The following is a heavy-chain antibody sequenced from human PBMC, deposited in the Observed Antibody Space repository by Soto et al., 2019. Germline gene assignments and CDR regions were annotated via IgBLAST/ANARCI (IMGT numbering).Heavy chain of an antibody. J-gene: IGHJ4*02. D-gene: IGHD2-21*02. CDR2: IHYSGDT. V-gene: IGHV4-31*03. CDR1: GGSISSGTYY. CDR3: ARAAVAYCGGDCYSPFDY. Sequence: QVQLQESGPGLVKPSQTLSLTCTVSGGSISSGTYYWSWIRQHPGKGLEWIAYIHYSGDTYYSPSIRSRVTMSVDTSKNQFSVKLSSVTAADTAVYYCARAAVAYCGGDCYSPFDYWGQGTLVTVSS.